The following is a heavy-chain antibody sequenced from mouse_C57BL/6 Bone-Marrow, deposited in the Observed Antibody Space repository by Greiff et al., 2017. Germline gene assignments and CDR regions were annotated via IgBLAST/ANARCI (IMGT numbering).Heavy chain of an antibody. CDR2: IDPEDGAT. D-gene: IGHD2-4*01. J-gene: IGHJ4*01. CDR1: GYNFTDYY. V-gene: IGHV14-2*01. CDR3: ARGDYDDAMDY. Sequence: VQLQQSGPELVKPGASVKMSCTASGYNFTDYYMHWVKQSTEKSLEWIGRIDPEDGATKYAPKFQGNATFTADTSSNTAYLQLSSLTSEDTAVYYCARGDYDDAMDYWGQGTSVTVSS.